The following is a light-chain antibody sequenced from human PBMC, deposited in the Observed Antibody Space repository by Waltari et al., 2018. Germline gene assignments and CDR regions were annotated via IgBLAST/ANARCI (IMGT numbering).Light chain of an antibody. CDR2: DAS. CDR1: QTIITW. CDR3: QQYNTYPWT. Sequence: DIQMTQSPSTLSASAGDTVTITCRASQTIITWLAWYQQKPGKAPKPLIYDASTLESGVPSRFSGSGSGTEFTLTISSLQPLDFAVYYCQQYNTYPWTFGQGTQVEI. V-gene: IGKV1-5*01. J-gene: IGKJ1*01.